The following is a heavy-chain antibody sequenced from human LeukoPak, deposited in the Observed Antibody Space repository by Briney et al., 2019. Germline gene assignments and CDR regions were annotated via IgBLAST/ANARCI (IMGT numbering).Heavy chain of an antibody. V-gene: IGHV4-30-4*01. CDR1: GGSISSGDYC. J-gene: IGHJ3*01. Sequence: SETLSLTCTVSGGSISSGDYCWSWIRQPPGKGLEWIGYIYYSGSTYYNPSLKSRVTISVDTSKNQFSLKLSSVTAADTAVYYCARAYYYDGSGYVFRVWGQGTMVTVSS. CDR3: ARAYYYDGSGYVFRV. CDR2: IYYSGST. D-gene: IGHD3-22*01.